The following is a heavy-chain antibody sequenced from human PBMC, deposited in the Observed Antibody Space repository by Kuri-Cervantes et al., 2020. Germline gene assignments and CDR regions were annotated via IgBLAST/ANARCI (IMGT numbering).Heavy chain of an antibody. CDR3: ARVSIAVAGVIDY. CDR2: IYYSGST. V-gene: IGHV4-39*07. CDR1: GGSISSSSYY. D-gene: IGHD6-19*01. J-gene: IGHJ4*02. Sequence: GSLRLSCTVSGGSISSSSYYWGWIRQPPGKGLEWIGSIYYSGSTYYNPSLKSRVTISVDTSKNQFSLKLSSVTATDTAVYYCARVSIAVAGVIDYRGQGTLVTVSS.